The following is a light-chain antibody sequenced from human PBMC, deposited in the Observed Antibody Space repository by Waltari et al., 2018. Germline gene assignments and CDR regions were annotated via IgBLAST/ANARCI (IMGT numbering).Light chain of an antibody. CDR2: LGS. V-gene: IGKV2-28*01. Sequence: EIVRTQSPLSLPVTPGEPASISCRSSQILLYSNGYNYLDWYLQKPGQSPQLLIYLGSNRASGVPDRFSGSGSGTDFTLKITRVEAEDVGVYYCMQALQTPLTFGGGTKVEIK. CDR3: MQALQTPLT. CDR1: QILLYSNGYNY. J-gene: IGKJ4*01.